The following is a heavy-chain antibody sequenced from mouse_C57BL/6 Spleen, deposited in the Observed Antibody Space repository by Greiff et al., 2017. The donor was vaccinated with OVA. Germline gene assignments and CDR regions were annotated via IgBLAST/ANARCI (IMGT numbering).Heavy chain of an antibody. CDR2: ISDGGSYT. V-gene: IGHV5-4*01. J-gene: IGHJ1*03. CDR3: ARDNGSSYGWYFDV. D-gene: IGHD1-1*01. CDR1: GFTFSSYA. Sequence: EVQVVESGGGLVKPGGSLKLSCAASGFTFSSYAMSWVRQTPEKRLEWVATISDGGSYTYYPDNVKGRFTISRDNAKNNLYLQMSHLKSEDTAMYYCARDNGSSYGWYFDVWGTGTTVTVSS.